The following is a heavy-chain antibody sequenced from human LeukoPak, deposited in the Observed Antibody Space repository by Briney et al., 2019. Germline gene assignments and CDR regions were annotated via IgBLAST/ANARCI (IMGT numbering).Heavy chain of an antibody. J-gene: IGHJ6*04. CDR1: GFTFSNYG. CDR2: ISSSGSTI. CDR3: AELGITMIGGV. D-gene: IGHD3-10*02. Sequence: GGSLRLSCAASGFTFSNYGMTWVRQAPGKGLEWVSYISSSGSTIYYADSVKGRFTISRDNAKNSLYLQMNSLRAEDTAVYYCAELGITMIGGVWGKGTTVTISS. V-gene: IGHV3-48*04.